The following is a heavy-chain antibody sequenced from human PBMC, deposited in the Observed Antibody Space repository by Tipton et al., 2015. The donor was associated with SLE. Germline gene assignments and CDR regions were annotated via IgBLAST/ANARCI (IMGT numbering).Heavy chain of an antibody. CDR3: ARAKSGYPYAFDI. Sequence: TLSLTCTVSGGSINSGSYYWSWIRQPAGKGLEWIGHIYTRGSTDYNPSLMSRVSISRDTSNNQFSLRLRSVTAAGTAVYYCARAKSGYPYAFDIWGQGTMVTVSS. J-gene: IGHJ3*02. D-gene: IGHD5-12*01. CDR2: IYTRGST. CDR1: GGSINSGSYY. V-gene: IGHV4-61*09.